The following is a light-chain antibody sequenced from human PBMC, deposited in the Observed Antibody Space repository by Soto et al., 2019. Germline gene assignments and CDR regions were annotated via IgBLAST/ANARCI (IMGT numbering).Light chain of an antibody. V-gene: IGLV1-44*01. CDR1: RPNIGRNA. J-gene: IGLJ1*01. CDR2: STN. CDR3: ATWDDSLNGYV. Sequence: QLVLTQPPSASGTPGQRVTISCSGSRPNIGRNAVIWYQQLPGTAPKLLIYSTNQRPSGVPDRFSGSKSGTSASLAISGLQSEDEADYFCATWDDSLNGYVFGTGTKVTVL.